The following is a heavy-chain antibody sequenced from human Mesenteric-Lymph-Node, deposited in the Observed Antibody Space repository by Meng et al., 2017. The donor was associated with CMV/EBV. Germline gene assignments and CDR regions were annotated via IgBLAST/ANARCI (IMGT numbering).Heavy chain of an antibody. Sequence: VSGVSLSTNGVGVGWIRQPPGKALEWLALIYWDDDKRYSPSLKSRLTIAKDTSKNQVVLTMTNTDRVDTATYYCAHSERRWFDPWGQGTLVTVSS. CDR1: GVSLSTNGVG. J-gene: IGHJ5*02. V-gene: IGHV2-5*02. CDR3: AHSERRWFDP. CDR2: IYWDDDK.